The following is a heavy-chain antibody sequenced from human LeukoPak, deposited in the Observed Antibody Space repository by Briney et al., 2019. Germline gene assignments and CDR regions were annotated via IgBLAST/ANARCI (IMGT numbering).Heavy chain of an antibody. V-gene: IGHV1-69*05. CDR1: GGTFSSYA. Sequence: SVKVSCKASGGTFSSYAISWVRQAPGQGLEWMGRIIPIFGTANYAQKFQGRVTITTEESTSTAYMELSSMRSEDTAVYYCARAELGYDSSGYDYWGQGTLVTVSS. J-gene: IGHJ4*02. D-gene: IGHD3-22*01. CDR2: IIPIFGTA. CDR3: ARAELGYDSSGYDY.